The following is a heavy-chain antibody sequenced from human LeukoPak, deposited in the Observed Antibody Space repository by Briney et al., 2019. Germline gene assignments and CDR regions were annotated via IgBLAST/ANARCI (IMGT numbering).Heavy chain of an antibody. CDR1: GYTFTSYG. D-gene: IGHD6-6*01. V-gene: IGHV1-18*01. CDR3: ARSKAARHGYYYMDV. J-gene: IGHJ6*03. CDR2: ISAYNGNT. Sequence: ASVKVSCKASGYTFTSYGISWVRQAPGQGLEWMGWISAYNGNTNYAQKLQGRVTMTTDTSTSTAYMELRSLRPDDTAVYYCARSKAARHGYYYMDVWGKGTTVTVSS.